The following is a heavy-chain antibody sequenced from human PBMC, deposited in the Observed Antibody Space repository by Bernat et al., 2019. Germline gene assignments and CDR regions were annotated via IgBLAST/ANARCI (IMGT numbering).Heavy chain of an antibody. CDR2: ISYDGSKK. V-gene: IGHV3-30*18. CDR3: AKDLGRDY. J-gene: IGHJ4*02. Sequence: QVQLVESGGGVVQPGRSLRLSCAASGFTFSNYGMHWVRQAPVEGLEWVATISYDGSKKYYVDSAKSRFTISRDNTKKTLLLQMNSVRTEETAVYYCAKDLGRDYWGQGTLVTVSS. CDR1: GFTFSNYG.